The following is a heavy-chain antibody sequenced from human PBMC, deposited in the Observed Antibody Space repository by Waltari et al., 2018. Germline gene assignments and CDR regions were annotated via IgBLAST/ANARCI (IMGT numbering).Heavy chain of an antibody. V-gene: IGHV7-4-1*01. Sequence: QVQLVQSGSELKKPGASVKISCKTSGYPFRTYTINWVRQAPGQGLEWMGFINTDTGAPADGQGFTGLFVFSLDTSVRTAYLQIHNLDAEDNAVYYCAREFEPDDASGPTWEYWGQGTLVTVSS. CDR2: INTDTGAP. D-gene: IGHD1-26*01. J-gene: IGHJ4*02. CDR3: AREFEPDDASGPTWEY. CDR1: GYPFRTYT.